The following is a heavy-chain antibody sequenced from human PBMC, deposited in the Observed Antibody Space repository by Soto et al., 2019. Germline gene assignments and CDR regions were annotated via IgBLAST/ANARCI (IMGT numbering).Heavy chain of an antibody. CDR3: ARESGGATATLDYYYFDMDV. D-gene: IGHD5-12*01. Sequence: QVQLVQSGAEVRKPGASVTVSCRSSGDAFTDYYIHWVRQAPGQGFEWMGWINPNGGVTKYAQKIQCWVRMTRDTSIRTVYIQLSRLRSDDTAVYYCARESGGATATLDYYYFDMDVWGTGTTVTVSS. J-gene: IGHJ6*03. CDR1: GDAFTDYY. CDR2: INPNGGVT. V-gene: IGHV1-2*04.